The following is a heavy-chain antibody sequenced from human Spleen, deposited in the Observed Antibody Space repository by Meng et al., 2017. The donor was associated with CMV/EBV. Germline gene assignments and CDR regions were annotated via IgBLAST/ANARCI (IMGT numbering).Heavy chain of an antibody. Sequence: ASVKVSCKASGYTFTRYYMHWVRQAPGQGLEWMGIINLNGGRTTYAQKFQGRVTMTRDTPTSTVYMDLSSLRFEDTAVYYCARGSPPYSSSWYNKWFDPWGQGTLVTVSS. V-gene: IGHV1-46*01. CDR1: GYTFTRYY. D-gene: IGHD6-13*01. CDR3: ARGSPPYSSSWYNKWFDP. J-gene: IGHJ5*02. CDR2: INLNGGRT.